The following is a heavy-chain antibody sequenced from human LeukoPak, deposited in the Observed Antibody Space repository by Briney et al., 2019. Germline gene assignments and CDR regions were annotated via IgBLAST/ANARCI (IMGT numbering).Heavy chain of an antibody. V-gene: IGHV1-2*04. CDR1: GYTFTGYY. D-gene: IGHD1-26*01. CDR2: INPNSGGT. CDR3: ARAGIVGAPRPYYYYGMDV. Sequence: ASVKVSCKASGYTFTGYYMHWVRQAPGQGLEWMGRINPNSGGTNYAQKFQGWVTMTRDTSISTAYMELSRLRSDDTAVYYCARAGIVGAPRPYYYYGMDVWGQGTTVTVSS. J-gene: IGHJ6*02.